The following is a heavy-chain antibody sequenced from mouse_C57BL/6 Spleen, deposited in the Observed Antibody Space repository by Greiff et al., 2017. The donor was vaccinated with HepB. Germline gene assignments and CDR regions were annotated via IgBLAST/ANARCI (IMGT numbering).Heavy chain of an antibody. CDR1: GYTFTSYW. V-gene: IGHV1-52*01. CDR3: ARGDYGSSYAD. D-gene: IGHD1-1*01. Sequence: QVQLKQPGAELVRPGSSVKLSCKASGYTFTSYWMHWVKQRPLQGLEWIGNIDPSDSETHYNQKFKDKATLTVDKSSSTAYMQLSSLTSEDSAVYYCARGDYGSSYADWGHGTTLTVSS. J-gene: IGHJ2*01. CDR2: IDPSDSET.